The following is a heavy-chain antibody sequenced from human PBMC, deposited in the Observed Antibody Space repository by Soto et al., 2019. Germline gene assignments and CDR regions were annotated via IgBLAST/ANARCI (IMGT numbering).Heavy chain of an antibody. Sequence: ASVKVSCKASGYTFNSYGISWVRQDNGQGLEWMGWISAYNGNTNYAQKLQGRVTMTTDTSTSTAYMELRSLRSDDTAVYYCARDYYDSSGYYGDYWGQGTLVTVSS. CDR1: GYTFNSYG. J-gene: IGHJ4*02. CDR2: ISAYNGNT. D-gene: IGHD3-22*01. CDR3: ARDYYDSSGYYGDY. V-gene: IGHV1-18*01.